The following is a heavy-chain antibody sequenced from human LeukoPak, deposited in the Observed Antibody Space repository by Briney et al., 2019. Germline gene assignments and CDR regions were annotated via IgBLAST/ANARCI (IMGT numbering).Heavy chain of an antibody. D-gene: IGHD6-19*01. J-gene: IGHJ4*02. V-gene: IGHV4-59*01. CDR1: GGSISSYY. Sequence: PSETLSLTCTVSGGSISSYYWSWIRQPPGKGVEWIGYIFHSGSTNYNPSLKSRVTMSVDTSKNQFSLKLSSVAAADTAVYYCAREASSGWHIDYWGQGTLVTVSS. CDR3: AREASSGWHIDY. CDR2: IFHSGST.